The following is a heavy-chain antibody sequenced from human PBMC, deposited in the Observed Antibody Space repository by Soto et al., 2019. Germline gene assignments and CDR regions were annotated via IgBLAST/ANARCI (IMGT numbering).Heavy chain of an antibody. D-gene: IGHD3-22*01. V-gene: IGHV5-10-1*01. CDR1: GYSFTSYW. J-gene: IGHJ4*02. CDR3: ARQIYDSDTGPNFQYYFDS. Sequence: GESLKISCKGSGYSFTSYWISWVRQMPGKGLEWMGRIDPSDSYTNYSPSFRGHVTISATKSITTVFLQWSSLRASDTAMYYCARQIYDSDTGPNFQYYFDSWGQGTPVTVSS. CDR2: IDPSDSYT.